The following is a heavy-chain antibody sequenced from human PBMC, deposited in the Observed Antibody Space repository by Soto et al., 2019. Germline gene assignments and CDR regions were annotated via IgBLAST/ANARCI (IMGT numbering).Heavy chain of an antibody. CDR2: IYSGGST. J-gene: IGHJ4*02. CDR1: GFTVSSNY. D-gene: IGHD3-22*01. CDR3: ASGYYDSSGYYYPIDY. V-gene: IGHV3-53*01. Sequence: GGSLRLSCAASGFTVSSNYMSWVRQAPGKGLEWVSVIYSGGSTYYADSVKGRFTISRDNSKNTLYLQMNSLRAEDTAVYYCASGYYDSSGYYYPIDYWGQGTLVTVSS.